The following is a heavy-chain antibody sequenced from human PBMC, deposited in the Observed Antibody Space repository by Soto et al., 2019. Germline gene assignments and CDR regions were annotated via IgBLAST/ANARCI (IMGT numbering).Heavy chain of an antibody. Sequence: SETLSLTCAVSGGPISSSNWWSWVRQPPGKGLEWIGEIYHSGSTNYNPSLKSRVTISVDKSKNQFSLKLSSLTAADTAVYYCARVSGSYYYAMDVWGQGITVTVSS. CDR2: IYHSGST. J-gene: IGHJ6*02. CDR1: GGPISSSNW. CDR3: ARVSGSYYYAMDV. V-gene: IGHV4-4*02. D-gene: IGHD1-26*01.